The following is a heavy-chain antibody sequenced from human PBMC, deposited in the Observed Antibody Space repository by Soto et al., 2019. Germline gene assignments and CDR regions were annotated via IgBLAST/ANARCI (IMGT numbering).Heavy chain of an antibody. Sequence: PGGSLRLSCAASGFSFSSYWMSWVRQGPGKGLQWVAIIEGDGSDKHHVDSVRGRFTISRDNAKNSLYLQMNSLRAEDTAVYYCEETAAGIGYNWFDPWGHGT. CDR2: IEGDGSDK. D-gene: IGHD6-13*01. J-gene: IGHJ5*02. CDR1: GFSFSSYW. V-gene: IGHV3-7*02. CDR3: EETAAGIGYNWFDP.